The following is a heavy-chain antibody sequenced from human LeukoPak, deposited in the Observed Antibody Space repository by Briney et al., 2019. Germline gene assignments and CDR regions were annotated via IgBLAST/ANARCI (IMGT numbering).Heavy chain of an antibody. V-gene: IGHV4-59*01. CDR1: GGSISSYY. D-gene: IGHD5-24*01. CDR3: ASVRDGYNSYYFDY. CDR2: IYYSGST. J-gene: IGHJ4*02. Sequence: SETLSLTCTVSGGSISSYYWSWIRQPPGKGLEWIGYIYYSGSTNYNPSLKSRVTISVDTSKNQFSLKLSSVTAADTAVYYCASVRDGYNSYYFDYWGQGTLVTVSS.